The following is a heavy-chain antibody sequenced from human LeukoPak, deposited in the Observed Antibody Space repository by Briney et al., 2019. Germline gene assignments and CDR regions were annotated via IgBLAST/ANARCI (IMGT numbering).Heavy chain of an antibody. J-gene: IGHJ6*03. Sequence: GASVKVSCKASGYTFTSYGISWVRQAPGQGLEWMGWISAYNGNTNYAQKLQGRVTMTTDTSTSTAYMELRSLRSDDTAVYYCARAPLTAALWSAGFYYMDVWGKGTTVTISS. CDR2: ISAYNGNT. CDR1: GYTFTSYG. D-gene: IGHD3-10*01. CDR3: ARAPLTAALWSAGFYYMDV. V-gene: IGHV1-18*01.